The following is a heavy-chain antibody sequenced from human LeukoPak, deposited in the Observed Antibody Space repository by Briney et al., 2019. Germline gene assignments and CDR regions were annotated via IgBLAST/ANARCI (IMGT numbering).Heavy chain of an antibody. Sequence: GGSLRLSCAASGFTFSSYAISWVRQAPGQGPEWMGGIIPIFGTANYAQKFQGRVTITADESTSTAYMELSSLRSEDTAVYYCARVYDGYYYSYMDVWGKGPTVTVSS. CDR3: ARVYDGYYYSYMDV. V-gene: IGHV1-69*01. CDR2: IIPIFGTA. D-gene: IGHD3-16*01. CDR1: GFTFSSYA. J-gene: IGHJ6*03.